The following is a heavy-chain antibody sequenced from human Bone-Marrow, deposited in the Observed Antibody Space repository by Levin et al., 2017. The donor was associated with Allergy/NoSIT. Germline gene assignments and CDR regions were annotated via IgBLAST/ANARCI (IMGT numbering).Heavy chain of an antibody. V-gene: IGHV3-30*04. CDR1: GFTFSRYA. Sequence: QAGGSLRLSCAASGFTFSRYAMHWVRQAPGKGLEWVATISYDGRRKYHADSVEGRFTISRDNSKNNLYLQLTSLTPEDTAMYSCARDWDSGYEIRDEINWYFDVWGRGTLVSVSS. J-gene: IGHJ2*01. CDR2: ISYDGRRK. D-gene: IGHD5-12*01. CDR3: ARDWDSGYEIRDEINWYFDV.